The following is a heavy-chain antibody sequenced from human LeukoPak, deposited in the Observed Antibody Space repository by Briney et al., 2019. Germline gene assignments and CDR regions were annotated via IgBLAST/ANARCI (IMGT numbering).Heavy chain of an antibody. CDR1: GGSFSGYY. V-gene: IGHV4-34*01. Sequence: SETLSLTCAVYGGSFSGYYWSWIRQPPGKGLEWIGEINHSGSTNYNPSLKSRVTISVDSSKNQFSLKLTSVTAADTAVYYCVRADSPGYYFDHWGQGSLVTVSS. D-gene: IGHD4-11*01. J-gene: IGHJ4*02. CDR3: VRADSPGYYFDH. CDR2: INHSGST.